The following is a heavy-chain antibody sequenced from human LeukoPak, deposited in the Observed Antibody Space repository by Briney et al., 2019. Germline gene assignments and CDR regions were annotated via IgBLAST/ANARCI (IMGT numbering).Heavy chain of an antibody. V-gene: IGHV4-31*03. CDR2: IYYSGST. D-gene: IGHD6-19*01. J-gene: IGHJ4*02. CDR3: ARVWGSGWHFDY. CDR1: GGSISSGGYY. Sequence: SETLSLTCTVSGGSISSGGYYWSWIRQHPGKGLEWIGYIYYSGSTYYNLSLKSRVTISVDTSKNQFPLKLSSVTAADTAVYYCARVWGSGWHFDYWGQGTLVTVSS.